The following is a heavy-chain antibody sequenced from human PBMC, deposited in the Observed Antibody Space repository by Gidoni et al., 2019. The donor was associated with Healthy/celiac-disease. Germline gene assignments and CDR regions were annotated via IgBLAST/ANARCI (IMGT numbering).Heavy chain of an antibody. V-gene: IGHV3-23*01. D-gene: IGHD3-3*01. J-gene: IGHJ4*02. Sequence: EVQLLESGGGLVQPGGSLRLTCSASGFTFSSSAMSWVRQAPGKGLELVSVISGSGGSTYYADSVKGRFTISRDNSKNTLYLQMNSLRAEDTAVYYCAKDGPYYDFWSGYYPRGEYWGQGTLVTVAA. CDR2: ISGSGGST. CDR3: AKDGPYYDFWSGYYPRGEY. CDR1: GFTFSSSA.